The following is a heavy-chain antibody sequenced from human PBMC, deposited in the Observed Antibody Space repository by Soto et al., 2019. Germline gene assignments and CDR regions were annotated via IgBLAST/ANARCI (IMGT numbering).Heavy chain of an antibody. CDR2: IYYSGST. D-gene: IGHD2-15*01. Sequence: SETLSLTCTVSGGSISSYYWSWIRQPPGKGLEWIGYIYYSGSTNYNPSLKSRVTISVDTSKNQFSLKLSTVTAADTAVYYCARARDYCSGGSCYPYYLDYWGQGTLGTVA. V-gene: IGHV4-59*01. CDR3: ARARDYCSGGSCYPYYLDY. J-gene: IGHJ4*02. CDR1: GGSISSYY.